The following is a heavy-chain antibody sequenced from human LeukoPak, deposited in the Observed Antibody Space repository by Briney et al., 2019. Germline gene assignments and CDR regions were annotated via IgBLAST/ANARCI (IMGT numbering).Heavy chain of an antibody. CDR2: IYYSGST. V-gene: IGHV4-61*01. J-gene: IGHJ4*02. CDR3: ARERTSSSLVY. D-gene: IGHD6-13*01. CDR1: GGPVSSGSYY. Sequence: TLSLTCTVSGGPVSSGSYYWSWIRQPPGKGLEWIGYIYYSGSTNYNPSLKSRVTISVDTSKNQFSLKLSSVTAADTAVYYCARERTSSSLVYWGQGTLVTVSS.